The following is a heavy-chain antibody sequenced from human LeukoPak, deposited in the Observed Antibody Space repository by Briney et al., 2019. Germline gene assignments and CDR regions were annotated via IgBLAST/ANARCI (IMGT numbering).Heavy chain of an antibody. Sequence: PGGSLRLSCAASGFTVSSNYMSWIRQPAGKGLEWIGRIYTSGSTNYNPSLKSRVTISVDTSKNQFSLKLSSVTAADTAVYYCAGTMVVTPDYFDYWGQGTLVTVSS. D-gene: IGHD4-23*01. J-gene: IGHJ4*02. V-gene: IGHV4-4*07. CDR3: AGTMVVTPDYFDY. CDR2: IYTSGST. CDR1: GFTVSSNY.